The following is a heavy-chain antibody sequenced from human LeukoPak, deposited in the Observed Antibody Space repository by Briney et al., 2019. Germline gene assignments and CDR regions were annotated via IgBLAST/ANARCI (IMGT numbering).Heavy chain of an antibody. CDR2: ISSSGTTI. J-gene: IGHJ4*02. CDR3: ARRRDSGSLQHFDY. V-gene: IGHV3-11*01. D-gene: IGHD1-26*01. CDR1: GFTFSDYY. Sequence: GGSLRLSCAASGFTFSDYYMSWIRQAPGKGLEWVSYISSSGTTIYYADSVKGRFTISRDNAKNSLYLQMNSLRAEDTAVYYCARRRDSGSLQHFDYWGQGTLVSVSS.